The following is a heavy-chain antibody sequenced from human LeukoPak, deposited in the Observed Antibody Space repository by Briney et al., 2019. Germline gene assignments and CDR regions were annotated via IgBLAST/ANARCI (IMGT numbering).Heavy chain of an antibody. V-gene: IGHV4-31*03. CDR3: ARDHTETSSLNFRNYYYYGMDI. D-gene: IGHD4-11*01. Sequence: PSETLCLTCTVSGGSIRSGDYSWNWIRQHPGKGLEWIGYIYYSGSTYYNPSLTSRVTMSVDTSKNQFSLKLSSVTAADTAIYYCARDHTETSSLNFRNYYYYGMDIWGQGTTVIVTS. CDR1: GGSIRSGDYS. J-gene: IGHJ6*02. CDR2: IYYSGST.